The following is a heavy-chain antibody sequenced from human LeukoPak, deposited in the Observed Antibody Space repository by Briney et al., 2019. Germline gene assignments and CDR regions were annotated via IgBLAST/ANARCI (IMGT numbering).Heavy chain of an antibody. CDR1: GFTFSSYA. J-gene: IGHJ4*02. D-gene: IGHD3-10*01. CDR2: ISGSGGST. V-gene: IGHV3-23*01. CDR3: AKAYMVRGVSFFDY. Sequence: GGSLRLSCAASGFTFSSYAMSWVRQAPGKGLEWVSAISGSGGSTYYADSVKGRFTISRDNSKNTLYLQTNSLRAEDTAVYYCAKAYMVRGVSFFDYWGQGTLVTVSS.